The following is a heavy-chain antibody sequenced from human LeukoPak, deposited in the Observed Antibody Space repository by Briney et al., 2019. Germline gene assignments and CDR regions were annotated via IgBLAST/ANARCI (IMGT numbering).Heavy chain of an antibody. D-gene: IGHD2-15*01. J-gene: IGHJ3*02. CDR1: GGSISSYY. Sequence: SETLSLTCTVSGGSISSYYWSWIRQPPGKGLEWIGYIYYSGSTNYNPSLKSRVTISVDTSKNQFSLKLSSVTAADTAVYYCARPYCSGGGCYSNVFDIWGQGTMVTPSS. CDR2: IYYSGST. V-gene: IGHV4-59*01. CDR3: ARPYCSGGGCYSNVFDI.